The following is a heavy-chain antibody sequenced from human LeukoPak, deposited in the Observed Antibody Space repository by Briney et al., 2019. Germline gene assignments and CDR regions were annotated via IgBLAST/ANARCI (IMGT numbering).Heavy chain of an antibody. CDR3: ARARYFDWLTYNWFDP. J-gene: IGHJ5*02. Sequence: GGSLRLSCAASGFTFSSYWMSWVRQAPGKGLEWVANIKQDGSEKYYVDSVKGRFTISRDNAKNSLYLQMNSLRAEDTAVYCCARARYFDWLTYNWFDPWGQGTLVTVSS. CDR2: IKQDGSEK. V-gene: IGHV3-7*01. D-gene: IGHD3-9*01. CDR1: GFTFSSYW.